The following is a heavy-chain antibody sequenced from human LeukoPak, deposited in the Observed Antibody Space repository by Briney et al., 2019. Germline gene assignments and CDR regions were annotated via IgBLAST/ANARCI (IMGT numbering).Heavy chain of an antibody. J-gene: IGHJ4*02. CDR3: AGEDYYDSSGYYQY. V-gene: IGHV4-59*01. CDR2: IYYSGST. D-gene: IGHD3-22*01. Sequence: SETLSLTCTVSGGSISSYYWSWIRQPPGKGLEWIGYIYYSGSTNYNPSLKSRVTISVDTSKNQFSLKLSSVTAADTAVYYCAGEDYYDSSGYYQYWGQGTLVTVSS. CDR1: GGSISSYY.